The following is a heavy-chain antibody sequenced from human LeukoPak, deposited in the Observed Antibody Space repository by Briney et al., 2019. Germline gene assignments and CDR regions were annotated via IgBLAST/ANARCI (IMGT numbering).Heavy chain of an antibody. Sequence: GGSLRLSCVGSGFTFSGYWMNWVRQAPGRGLEWVAKIEEDGSAKYYMDSVKGRFSIYRDNAKDSLYLQMYSLRAEDTAMYYCARAGQLNYWGQGTLVTVSS. CDR1: GFTFSGYW. D-gene: IGHD6-13*01. V-gene: IGHV3-7*05. CDR3: ARAGQLNY. CDR2: IEEDGSAK. J-gene: IGHJ4*02.